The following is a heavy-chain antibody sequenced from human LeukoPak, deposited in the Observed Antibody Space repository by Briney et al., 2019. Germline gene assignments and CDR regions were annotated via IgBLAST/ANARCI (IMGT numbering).Heavy chain of an antibody. CDR3: ARGFFRGYQLSFDY. CDR2: VYYSGTT. J-gene: IGHJ4*02. CDR1: GGSFSSYY. D-gene: IGHD6-25*01. V-gene: IGHV4-59*01. Sequence: NPAETLSLTCSLSGGSFSSYYWSWLRQPPGKELEWIGYVYYSGTTNYNPSLKSRVFISVDTSNNQFSLKLSSVTAADTAVYYCARGFFRGYQLSFDYWGQGILVTVSS.